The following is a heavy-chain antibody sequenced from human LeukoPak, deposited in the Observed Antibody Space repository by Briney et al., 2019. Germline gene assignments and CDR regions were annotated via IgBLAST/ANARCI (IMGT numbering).Heavy chain of an antibody. CDR3: ARALRRITFGGANFYY. V-gene: IGHV1-2*02. D-gene: IGHD3-16*01. Sequence: GASVKVSCKASGYTFTGYYMHWVRQAPGQGLEWMGWINPNSGGTNYAQKFQGRVSMTTDTSTNTAYMELKSLRSDDTAVYYCARALRRITFGGANFYYWGQGTLVTVSS. J-gene: IGHJ4*02. CDR2: INPNSGGT. CDR1: GYTFTGYY.